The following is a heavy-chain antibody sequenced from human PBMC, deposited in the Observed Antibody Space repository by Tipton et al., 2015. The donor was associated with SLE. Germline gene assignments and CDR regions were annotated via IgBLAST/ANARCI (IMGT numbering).Heavy chain of an antibody. J-gene: IGHJ3*02. D-gene: IGHD3-9*01. CDR3: TAGILTLNVFDI. Sequence: QSGAEVKKPGASVKVSCKASGYTFTSYGINWVRQATGQGLEWMGWMNPNSGNTGYAQKFQGRVTMTRNTSISTAYMELSSLRSEDTAVYYCTAGILTLNVFDIWGQGTMVTVTS. CDR2: MNPNSGNT. V-gene: IGHV1-8*01. CDR1: GYTFTSYG.